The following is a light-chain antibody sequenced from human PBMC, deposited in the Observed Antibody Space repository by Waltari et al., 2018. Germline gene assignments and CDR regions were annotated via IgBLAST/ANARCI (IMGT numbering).Light chain of an antibody. CDR1: QSISDW. Sequence: DIQMTLSPSTLSASVGDRVTITCRASQSISDWLAWYQQKPGKAPKLLISKASNLESGVPSRFSGSGSGTEFTLTISSLQPDDFATYYCQRYHSSPYTFGQGSKLEIK. V-gene: IGKV1-5*03. CDR3: QRYHSSPYT. J-gene: IGKJ2*01. CDR2: KAS.